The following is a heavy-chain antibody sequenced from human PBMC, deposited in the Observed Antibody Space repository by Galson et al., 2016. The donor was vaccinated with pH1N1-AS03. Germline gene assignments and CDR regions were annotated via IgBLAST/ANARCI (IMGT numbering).Heavy chain of an antibody. CDR3: ARSSNWAFDY. J-gene: IGHJ4*02. Sequence: SLRLSCADSGFMFRFNWMTWVRQAPGKGLYWVANISPDGSVKHYVDFVKGRFTISRDNAKGSLYLQMNSLRAEDTAVYYCARSSNWAFDYWGQGSLVTVSS. CDR2: ISPDGSVK. V-gene: IGHV3-7*03. CDR1: GFMFRFNW. D-gene: IGHD1-1*01.